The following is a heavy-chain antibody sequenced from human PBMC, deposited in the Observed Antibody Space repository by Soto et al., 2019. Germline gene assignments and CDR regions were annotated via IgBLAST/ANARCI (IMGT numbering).Heavy chain of an antibody. V-gene: IGHV4-61*05. J-gene: IGHJ6*03. Sequence: PSETLSLTCTVSGGSISSSSNHWGWIRQPPGKGLEWMGYIYYSGSTNYNPSLKSRVTMSVDTSRNQISLNLTSVTAADTAVYHCVRCWRSARAYYYYYMDVWGKGTTVTVSS. D-gene: IGHD3-3*01. CDR2: IYYSGST. CDR3: VRCWRSARAYYYYYMDV. CDR1: GGSISSSSNH.